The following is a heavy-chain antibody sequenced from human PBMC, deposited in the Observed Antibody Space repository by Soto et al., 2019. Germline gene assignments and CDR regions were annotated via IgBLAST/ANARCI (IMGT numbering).Heavy chain of an antibody. CDR2: ISYDGSNK. J-gene: IGHJ2*01. V-gene: IGHV3-30*18. CDR1: GFTFSSYG. CDR3: AKFGPYYDFWSGYYTDWYFDL. D-gene: IGHD3-3*01. Sequence: QVQLVESGGGVVQPGRSLRLSCAASGFTFSSYGMHWVRQAPGKGLEWVAVISYDGSNKYYADSVKGRFTISRDNSKSTMYLQMNSLRAEDTAVDYCAKFGPYYDFWSGYYTDWYFDLWGRGTLVTVSS.